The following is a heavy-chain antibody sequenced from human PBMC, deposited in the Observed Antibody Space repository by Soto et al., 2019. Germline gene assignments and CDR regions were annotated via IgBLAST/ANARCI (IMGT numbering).Heavy chain of an antibody. J-gene: IGHJ2*01. V-gene: IGHV3-23*01. D-gene: IGHD1-26*01. CDR1: GFTFSSYA. Sequence: EVQLLESGGGLVQPGGSLRLSCAASGFTFSSYAMSWVRQAPGKGLEWVSAIRGSGGSTYYADSVKGRFTISRDNSKNTLYIQMNSLSAEDTAVYYCAKEGSRDTYFDLWGRGTLVTVSS. CDR2: IRGSGGST. CDR3: AKEGSRDTYFDL.